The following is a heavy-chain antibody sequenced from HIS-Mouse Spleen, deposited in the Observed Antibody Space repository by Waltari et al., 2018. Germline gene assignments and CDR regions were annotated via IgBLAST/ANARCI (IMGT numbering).Heavy chain of an antibody. CDR2: INHSGST. CDR3: ARGRFHSWNDAFDI. Sequence: QVQLQQWGAGLLKPSETLSLTCAVYGWSFSGYYWSWIRPPPGKGLEWIGEINHSGSTNYNPSLKSRVTISVDTSKNQFSLKLSSVTAADTAVYYCARGRFHSWNDAFDIWGQGTMVTVSS. CDR1: GWSFSGYY. D-gene: IGHD1-1*01. J-gene: IGHJ3*02. V-gene: IGHV4-34*01.